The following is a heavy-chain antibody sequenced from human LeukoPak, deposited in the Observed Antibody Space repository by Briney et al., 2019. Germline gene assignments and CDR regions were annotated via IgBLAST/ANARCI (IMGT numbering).Heavy chain of an antibody. CDR3: ARDRGYCSGGSCWLFDY. Sequence: SVKVSCKASGGTFSSYAISWVRQAPGQGLEWMGRIIPILGIANYAQKFQGRVTITADKSTSTAYMELSSLRSEDTAVYYCARDRGYCSGGSCWLFDYWGQGTLVTVSS. V-gene: IGHV1-69*04. D-gene: IGHD2-15*01. CDR1: GGTFSSYA. CDR2: IIPILGIA. J-gene: IGHJ4*02.